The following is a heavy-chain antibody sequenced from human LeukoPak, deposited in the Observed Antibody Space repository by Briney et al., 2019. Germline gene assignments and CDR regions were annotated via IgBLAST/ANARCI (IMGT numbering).Heavy chain of an antibody. J-gene: IGHJ4*02. CDR2: LYYSGNT. D-gene: IGHD2-21*02. V-gene: IGHV4-59*01. CDR3: ARAAYCGGDYYYYFDY. Sequence: SETLSLTCTVSGGSISSYYWHWIRQPPGKGLEWIGYLYYSGNTYYNPSLKSRVTMSVDTSKNQFSLKLSSVTAADTAVYFCARAAYCGGDYYYYFDYWGQGTLVTVSS. CDR1: GGSISSYY.